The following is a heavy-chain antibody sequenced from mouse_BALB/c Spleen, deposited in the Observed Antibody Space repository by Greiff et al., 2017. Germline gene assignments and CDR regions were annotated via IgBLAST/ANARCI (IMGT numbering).Heavy chain of an antibody. V-gene: IGHV5-6-5*01. CDR2: ISSGGST. CDR1: GFTFSSYA. CDR3: ARGYYFDY. Sequence: EVHLVESGGGLVKPGGSLKLSCAASGFTFSSYAMSWVRQTPEKRLEWVASISSGGSTYYPNSVMGRITISRDNARSILYLQMSSLRSEDTAMYYCARGYYFDYWGQGTTLTVSS. J-gene: IGHJ2*01.